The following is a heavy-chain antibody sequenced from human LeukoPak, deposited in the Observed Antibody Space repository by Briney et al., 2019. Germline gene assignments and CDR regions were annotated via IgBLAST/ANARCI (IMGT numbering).Heavy chain of an antibody. CDR3: AGSPIRGNIYGDLHY. V-gene: IGHV4-59*01. D-gene: IGHD5-18*01. CDR1: GASISSYY. Sequence: SETLSPTCTVSGASISSYYWSWIRQPPGKELEWIGYIYYSGSTNYNPSLKIRLTMSVDTSKNQFSLKLSSVTAADTAVYYCAGSPIRGNIYGDLHYWGQGTLVTVSS. CDR2: IYYSGST. J-gene: IGHJ4*02.